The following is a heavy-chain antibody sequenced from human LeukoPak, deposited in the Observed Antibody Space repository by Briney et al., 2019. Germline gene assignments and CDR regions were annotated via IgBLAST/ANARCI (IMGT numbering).Heavy chain of an antibody. CDR2: INPNSGGT. CDR3: ARGYCSGDCFTLFDY. CDR1: GYMFTGYY. D-gene: IGHD2-21*02. Sequence: ASVKVSCKASGYMFTGYYMHWVRQAPGQGLEWMGWINPNSGGTNYAQKFQGRVTMTRDTSISTAYMELSSLRSDDTAVYYCARGYCSGDCFTLFDYWGQGALVTVSS. J-gene: IGHJ4*02. V-gene: IGHV1-2*02.